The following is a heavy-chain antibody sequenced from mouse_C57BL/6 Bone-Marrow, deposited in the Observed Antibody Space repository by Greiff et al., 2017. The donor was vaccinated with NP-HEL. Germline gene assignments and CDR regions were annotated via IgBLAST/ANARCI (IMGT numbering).Heavy chain of an antibody. D-gene: IGHD1-1*01. Sequence: VKLMESGPGLVQPSQSLSITCTVSGFSLTSYGVHWVRQSPGKGLEWLGVIWSGGSTDYNAAFISRLSISKDNSKSQVFFKMNSLQADDTAIYYCARNSLLLRYWYFDVWGTGTTVTVSS. J-gene: IGHJ1*03. CDR1: GFSLTSYG. CDR2: IWSGGST. CDR3: ARNSLLLRYWYFDV. V-gene: IGHV2-2*01.